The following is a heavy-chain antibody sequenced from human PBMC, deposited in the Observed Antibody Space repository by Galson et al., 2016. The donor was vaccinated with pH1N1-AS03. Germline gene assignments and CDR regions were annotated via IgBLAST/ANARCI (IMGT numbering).Heavy chain of an antibody. V-gene: IGHV1-8*01. CDR2: MNPNSGEA. CDR1: GYSFTNFD. CDR3: ARVMANNWFDS. J-gene: IGHJ5*01. Sequence: SVKVSCKASGYSFTNFDIKWVRQATGQGLEWMGWMNPNSGEAGYAQKFQGRVTLTRDTSITTAYMELSRLRYDDTAVYYCARVMANNWFDSWGQGTLVTVSS. D-gene: IGHD5-24*01.